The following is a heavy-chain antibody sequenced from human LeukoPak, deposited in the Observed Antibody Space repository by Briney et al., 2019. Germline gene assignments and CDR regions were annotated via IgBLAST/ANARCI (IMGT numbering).Heavy chain of an antibody. D-gene: IGHD5-12*01. CDR3: ARCVATIPLYYYYGMDV. V-gene: IGHV4-34*01. J-gene: IGHJ6*02. Sequence: SETLSLTCAVYGGSFSGYYWSWIRQPPGKGLEWIGEINHSGSTNYNPSLKSRVTISVDTSKNQFSLKLSSVAAADTAVYYCARCVATIPLYYYYGMDVWGQGTTVTVSS. CDR2: INHSGST. CDR1: GGSFSGYY.